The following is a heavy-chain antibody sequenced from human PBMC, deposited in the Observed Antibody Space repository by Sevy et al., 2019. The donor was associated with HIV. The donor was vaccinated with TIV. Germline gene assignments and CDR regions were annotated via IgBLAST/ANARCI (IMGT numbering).Heavy chain of an antibody. CDR2: LWHDGSNK. CDR3: ARETDNSARWLDP. J-gene: IGHJ5*02. D-gene: IGHD4-4*01. CDR1: GFTFNFHG. V-gene: IGHV3-30*02. Sequence: GGSLRLSCAASGFTFNFHGMHWVRQAPGKGLEWVAFLWHDGSNKYMADSVKGRFTISRDNYKNTLFLQMNSMTVEDTAVYYCARETDNSARWLDPWGQGTLVTVSS.